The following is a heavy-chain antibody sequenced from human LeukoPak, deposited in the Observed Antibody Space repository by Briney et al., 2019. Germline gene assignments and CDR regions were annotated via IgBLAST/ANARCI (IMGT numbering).Heavy chain of an antibody. J-gene: IGHJ4*02. CDR2: INPNSGGA. V-gene: IGHV1-2*02. CDR1: GYTFAGYY. Sequence: ASVKVSCKASGYTFAGYYMHWVRQAPGQGLEWMGWINPNSGGANYAQKFQGRVTMTRDTSIGTAYMDLRRLTYDDTALYYCARDLGAYSGSLGYWGQGTLVTVSS. D-gene: IGHD1-26*01. CDR3: ARDLGAYSGSLGY.